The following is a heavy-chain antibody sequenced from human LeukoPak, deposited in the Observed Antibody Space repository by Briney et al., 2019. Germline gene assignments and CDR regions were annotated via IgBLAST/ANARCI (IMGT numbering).Heavy chain of an antibody. CDR1: GFTFSSYG. V-gene: IGHV3-23*01. Sequence: GGSLRLSCAASGFTFSSYGMSWVRQAPGKGLEWVSAISGSGGSTYYADSVKGRFTISRDNSKNTLYLQMNSLRAEDTAVYYCAKDHRYFDWLHSPFDYWGQGTLVTVSS. CDR3: AKDHRYFDWLHSPFDY. D-gene: IGHD3-9*01. J-gene: IGHJ4*02. CDR2: ISGSGGST.